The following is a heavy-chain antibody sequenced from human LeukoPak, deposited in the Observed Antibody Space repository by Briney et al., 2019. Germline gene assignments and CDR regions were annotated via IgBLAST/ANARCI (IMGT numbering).Heavy chain of an antibody. CDR3: ARDRTIFGVVITPHFDH. J-gene: IGHJ4*02. CDR1: GGTFSSYA. Sequence: SVKVSCKASGGTFSSYAISWVRQAPGQGLEWMGGIIPIFGTANYAQKFQGRVTITADESTSTAYMELSSLRSEDTAVHYCARDRTIFGVVITPHFDHWGQGTLVTVSS. V-gene: IGHV1-69*13. D-gene: IGHD3-3*01. CDR2: IIPIFGTA.